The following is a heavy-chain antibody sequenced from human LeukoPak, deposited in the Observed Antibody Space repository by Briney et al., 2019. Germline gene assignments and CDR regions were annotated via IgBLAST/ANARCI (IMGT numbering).Heavy chain of an antibody. CDR2: TSSTGNTM. J-gene: IGHJ6*02. Sequence: PGGSLRLSCAASGFTFRSYEMNWVRRAPGKGLEWVSYTSSTGNTMYYADSVKGRFTISRDNANNSLYLQMNSLRVEDTSFYYCARGRGLYGMDVWGQGTTVTVSS. CDR3: ARGRGLYGMDV. V-gene: IGHV3-48*03. CDR1: GFTFRSYE.